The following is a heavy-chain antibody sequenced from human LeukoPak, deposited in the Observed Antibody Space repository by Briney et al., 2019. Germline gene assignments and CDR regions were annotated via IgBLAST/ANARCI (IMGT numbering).Heavy chain of an antibody. Sequence: PGGSLRLSCAASGFTFSSYAMSWVRQAPGKGLEWVSAISGSGGSTYYADSVKGRFTISRDNSKNTLYLQMNSLRAEDTAVYYCAKLAVTMIVVVAGRFDYWGQGTLVTVSS. V-gene: IGHV3-23*01. CDR2: ISGSGGST. D-gene: IGHD3-22*01. CDR3: AKLAVTMIVVVAGRFDY. J-gene: IGHJ4*02. CDR1: GFTFSSYA.